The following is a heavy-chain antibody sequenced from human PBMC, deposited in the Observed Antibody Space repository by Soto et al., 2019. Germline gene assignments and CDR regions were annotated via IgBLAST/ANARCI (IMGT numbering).Heavy chain of an antibody. CDR3: VRHAKLTSVTANVGYYYGLDI. J-gene: IGHJ6*02. D-gene: IGHD4-4*01. CDR1: GFTLSSYD. CDR2: IGSSGGGT. Sequence: GGSLRLSCGASGFTLSSYDMSWVRLAPGKGLEWVSVIGSSGGGTYYADSVKGRFTISRDNSKLYLQMSRLRAEDTALYMCVRHAKLTSVTANVGYYYGLDIWGQGTTVTVSS. V-gene: IGHV3-23*01.